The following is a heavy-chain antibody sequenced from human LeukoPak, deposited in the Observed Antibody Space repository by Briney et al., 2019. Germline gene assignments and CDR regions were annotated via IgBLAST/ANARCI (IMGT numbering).Heavy chain of an antibody. D-gene: IGHD2-8*01. V-gene: IGHV3-11*01. Sequence: GSLRLSCAASGFTFSDYYMSWIRQAPGKGLEWVSYISSSGSTIYYADSVKGRFTISRDNAKNSLYLQMNSLRAEDTAVYYCARDPGHPLYDAAFDIWGQGTMVTVSS. CDR3: ARDPGHPLYDAAFDI. CDR1: GFTFSDYY. CDR2: ISSSGSTI. J-gene: IGHJ3*02.